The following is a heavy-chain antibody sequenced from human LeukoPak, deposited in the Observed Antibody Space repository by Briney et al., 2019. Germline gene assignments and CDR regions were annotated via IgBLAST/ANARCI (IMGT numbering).Heavy chain of an antibody. CDR3: ARDGGPFDS. Sequence: GGPLRLSCAASRFTFRSYWMSWVRQAPGKGLEWVANIKQDGSERYYVDSVKGRFTISRDNAKNLVYLQLNSLRVEDTAVYYCARDGGPFDSWGQGTLVTVSS. J-gene: IGHJ4*02. D-gene: IGHD2-15*01. CDR1: RFTFRSYW. V-gene: IGHV3-7*03. CDR2: IKQDGSER.